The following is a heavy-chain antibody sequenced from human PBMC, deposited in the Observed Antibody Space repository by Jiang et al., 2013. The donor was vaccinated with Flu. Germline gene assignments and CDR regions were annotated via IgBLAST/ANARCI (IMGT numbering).Heavy chain of an antibody. CDR2: SITVGVP. Sequence: GGSISTYYWNWIRQPPGRDWSGLGISITVGVPATTLLKSRVTISVDTSKNQFSLKLSSVTAADTAVYYCARRRVGGDYYFDYWGQGTLVTVSS. CDR1: GGSISTYY. J-gene: IGHJ4*02. V-gene: IGHV4-59*08. D-gene: IGHD4-17*01. CDR3: ARRRVGGDYYFDY.